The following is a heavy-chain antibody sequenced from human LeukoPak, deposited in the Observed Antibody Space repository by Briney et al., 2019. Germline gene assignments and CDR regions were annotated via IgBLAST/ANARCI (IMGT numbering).Heavy chain of an antibody. Sequence: GGSLRLSCAASGFTVSRTYMSWVRQAPGKGLEWVSVMYSGGITYYADSVKGRFTISRDNAKNTLYLQMNSLRAEDTAVYYCARARYYYDSSGYLDYYYYYMDVWGKGTTVTVSS. CDR3: ARARYYYDSSGYLDYYYYYMDV. CDR1: GFTVSRTY. V-gene: IGHV3-66*01. J-gene: IGHJ6*03. CDR2: MYSGGIT. D-gene: IGHD3-22*01.